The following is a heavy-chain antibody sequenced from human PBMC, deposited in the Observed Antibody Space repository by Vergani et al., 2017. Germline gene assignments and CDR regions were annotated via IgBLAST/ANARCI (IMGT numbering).Heavy chain of an antibody. CDR1: GFGFKNFA. J-gene: IGHJ4*02. CDR2: ISQDGTHD. Sequence: QVSLGESGGGVVQPGRSLTLPCSASGFGFKNFAMHWFRQAPGKGLEWVATISQDGTHDYYEPSVRGRFAVSIDNFKNTMYLQMDRLTTDDTALYFCASDASDNCVSICDYSHLLHYWGQGSLVTVSS. D-gene: IGHD1-1*01. CDR3: ASDASDNCVSICDYSHLLHY. V-gene: IGHV3-30*03.